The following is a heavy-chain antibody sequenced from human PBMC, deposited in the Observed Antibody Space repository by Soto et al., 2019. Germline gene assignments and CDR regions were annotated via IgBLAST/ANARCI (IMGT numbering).Heavy chain of an antibody. V-gene: IGHV3-23*01. D-gene: IGHD5-12*01. Sequence: VSLRLSCAASGFIFTNYAMNWVRQAPGKGLEWVSVIGGRGNSAYYADSVQGRFTISRDNSKNTLSLQMSSLTADDTAIYYCVREGRGSFDFWGRGTMVTVSS. CDR3: VREGRGSFDF. CDR1: GFIFTNYA. J-gene: IGHJ3*01. CDR2: IGGRGNSA.